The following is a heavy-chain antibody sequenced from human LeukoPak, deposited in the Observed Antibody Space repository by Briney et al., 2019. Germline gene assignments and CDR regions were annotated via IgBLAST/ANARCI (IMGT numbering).Heavy chain of an antibody. D-gene: IGHD3-9*01. Sequence: PSETLSLTCTVSGGSISSSSYYWGWIRQPPGKGLEWIGSIYYSGSTYYNPSLKSRVTISVDTSKNQFSLKLSSVTAADTAVYYCARADSTLRYFDWLDPAVAFDIWGQGTMVTVSS. CDR1: GGSISSSSYY. CDR3: ARADSTLRYFDWLDPAVAFDI. J-gene: IGHJ3*02. V-gene: IGHV4-39*07. CDR2: IYYSGST.